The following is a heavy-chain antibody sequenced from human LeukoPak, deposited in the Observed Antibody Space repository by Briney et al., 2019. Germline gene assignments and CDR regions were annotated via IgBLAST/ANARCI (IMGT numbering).Heavy chain of an antibody. V-gene: IGHV3-21*01. CDR1: GFTFSSYS. D-gene: IGHD3-3*01. J-gene: IGHJ4*02. CDR3: ARDGRFLEWLPFDY. Sequence: GGSLRLSCAASGFTFSSYSMNWVRQAPGKGLEWVSSISSSSSYIYYADSVKGRFTISRDNAKNSLYLRMNSLRAEDTAVYYCARDGRFLEWLPFDYWGQGTLVTVSS. CDR2: ISSSSSYI.